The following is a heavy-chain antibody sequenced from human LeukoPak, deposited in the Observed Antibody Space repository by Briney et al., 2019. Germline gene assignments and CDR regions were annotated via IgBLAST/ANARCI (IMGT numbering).Heavy chain of an antibody. CDR1: GYIFTGYY. J-gene: IGHJ3*02. CDR2: NNPNSGGT. V-gene: IGHV1-2*02. Sequence: ASVKVSCKASGYIFTGYYLHWVRQAPGQGLEWMGWNNPNSGGTKYAQKFQGRVTMTRDTSISTAYMELNRLRSDDTATYYCARVWGNCGNACDAFDIWGQGTTVAVSS. CDR3: ARVWGNCGNACDAFDI. D-gene: IGHD2-21*01.